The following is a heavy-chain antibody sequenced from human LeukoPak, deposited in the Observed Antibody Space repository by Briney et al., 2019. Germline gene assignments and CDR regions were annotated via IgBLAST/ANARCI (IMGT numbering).Heavy chain of an antibody. Sequence: EASVKVSCKASGYTFTGYYMHWVRQAPGQGLEWMGWINPNSGGTNYAQKFQGRVIMTRDTSISTAYMELSRLRSDDTAVYYCARAVYGGNLPNFDYWGQGTLVTVSS. CDR3: ARAVYGGNLPNFDY. CDR1: GYTFTGYY. D-gene: IGHD4-23*01. V-gene: IGHV1-2*02. J-gene: IGHJ4*02. CDR2: INPNSGGT.